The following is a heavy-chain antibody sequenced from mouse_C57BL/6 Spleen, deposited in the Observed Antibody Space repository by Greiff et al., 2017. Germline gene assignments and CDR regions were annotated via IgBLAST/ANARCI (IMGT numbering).Heavy chain of an antibody. Sequence: QVQLQQSGAELVKPGASVKISCKASGYAFSSYWMNWVKQRPGTGLEWIGQIYPGDGDTNYNGKFKGKATLTADKASSTAYMQLSSLTSEDSAVYFCARGAQATLDYWGQGTTLTVSS. CDR3: ARGAQATLDY. J-gene: IGHJ2*01. CDR1: GYAFSSYW. V-gene: IGHV1-80*01. D-gene: IGHD3-2*02. CDR2: IYPGDGDT.